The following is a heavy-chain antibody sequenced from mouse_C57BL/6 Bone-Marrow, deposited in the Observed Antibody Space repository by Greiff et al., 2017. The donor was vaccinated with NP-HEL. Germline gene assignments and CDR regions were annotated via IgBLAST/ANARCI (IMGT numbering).Heavy chain of an antibody. Sequence: VQLQQSGAELVKPGASVKLSCTASGFNIKDYYMHWVKQRTEQGLEWIGRINPEDVETKYAPKFQGKSTVTAETSSNTAYLPLSSLTSEDTAVYYCAKGSTTVVAPFAYWGQGTLVTVSA. CDR2: INPEDVET. J-gene: IGHJ3*01. CDR1: GFNIKDYY. D-gene: IGHD1-1*01. CDR3: AKGSTTVVAPFAY. V-gene: IGHV14-2*01.